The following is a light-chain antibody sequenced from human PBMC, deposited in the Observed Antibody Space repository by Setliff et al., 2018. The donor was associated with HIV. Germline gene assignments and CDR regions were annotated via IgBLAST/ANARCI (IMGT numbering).Light chain of an antibody. J-gene: IGLJ1*01. Sequence: QSALAQPPSASGSPGQSVTISCTGTSSDIGDYNYVSWFQHRPGNAPKLIIYEVTKRPSGVPNPFSGSKSGNTASLTVSWLQTEDEADYYCSSYAGNNLYVFGTGTKVTVL. CDR3: SSYAGNNLYV. V-gene: IGLV2-8*01. CDR1: SSDIGDYNY. CDR2: EVT.